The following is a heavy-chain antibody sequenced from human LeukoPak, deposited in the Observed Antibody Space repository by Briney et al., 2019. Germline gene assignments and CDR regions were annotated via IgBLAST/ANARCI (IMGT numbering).Heavy chain of an antibody. CDR1: GGFISRYY. CDR2: IYYSEST. Sequence: SETLSLTCSVSGGFISRYYGRWMRHPPGGGRVWNVYIYYSESTNNNPSLKSRVTISVDTPKNQFTLTLSSVTAADTAVYYCARGSSGYLSSFDYWGQGTLVTVSS. CDR3: ARGSSGYLSSFDY. J-gene: IGHJ4*02. V-gene: IGHV4-59*01. D-gene: IGHD3-22*01.